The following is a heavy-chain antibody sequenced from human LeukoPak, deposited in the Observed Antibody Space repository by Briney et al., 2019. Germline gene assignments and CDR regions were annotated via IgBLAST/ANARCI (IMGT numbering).Heavy chain of an antibody. J-gene: IGHJ6*03. V-gene: IGHV3-48*03. Sequence: GGSLRLSCAASGFTFSSYEMNWVRQAPGKGLEWVSYISSGGNTIYYADSVKGRFTISRDNAKNSLYLQMNSLRAEDTAVHYCARVTSSSWYVRGDGYYMDVWGKGTTVTVSS. CDR2: ISSGGNTI. D-gene: IGHD6-13*01. CDR1: GFTFSSYE. CDR3: ARVTSSSWYVRGDGYYMDV.